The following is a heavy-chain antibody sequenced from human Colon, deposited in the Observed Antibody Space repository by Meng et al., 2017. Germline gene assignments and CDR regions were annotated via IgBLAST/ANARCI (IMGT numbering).Heavy chain of an antibody. CDR3: ARGRYRYSGSYSKGAEYFQH. CDR1: GGSFSGYY. CDR2: INHSGST. J-gene: IGHJ1*01. Sequence: QGQLQQWGAGLLKPSENLSLTCAGYGGSFSGYYWSWIRQPPGKGLEWIGEINHSGSTNYNPSLKSRVTISVDTSKNQFSLKLSSVTAADTAVYYCARGRYRYSGSYSKGAEYFQHWGQGTLVTVSS. D-gene: IGHD1-26*01. V-gene: IGHV4-34*01.